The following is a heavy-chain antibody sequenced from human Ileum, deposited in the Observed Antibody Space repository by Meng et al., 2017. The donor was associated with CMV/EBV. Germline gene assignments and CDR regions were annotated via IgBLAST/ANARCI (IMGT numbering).Heavy chain of an antibody. CDR3: ARDAYSSGYYDLNWFDP. J-gene: IGHJ5*02. CDR1: GYSISSGYY. D-gene: IGHD3-22*01. CDR2: IYHSGST. Sequence: GSLRLSCTVSGYSISSGYYWGWIRQAPGKGLEWIGSIYHSGSTYYNPSLKSRVTMSADTSKNQFSLKLSSVTAADTAMYYCARDAYSSGYYDLNWFDPWGQGTLATVSS. V-gene: IGHV4-38-2*02.